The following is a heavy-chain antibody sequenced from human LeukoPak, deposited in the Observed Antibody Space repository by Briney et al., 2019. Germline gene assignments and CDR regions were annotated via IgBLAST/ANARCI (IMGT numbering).Heavy chain of an antibody. Sequence: GESLKISCKGSGYSFTSYWIGWVRQMPGKGLEWMGIIYPGDSDTRYSPSSQGQVTISADKSISTAYLQWSSLKASDTAMYYCASPIAAAGLYFDYWGQGTLVTVSS. J-gene: IGHJ4*02. CDR2: IYPGDSDT. CDR1: GYSFTSYW. V-gene: IGHV5-51*01. CDR3: ASPIAAAGLYFDY. D-gene: IGHD6-13*01.